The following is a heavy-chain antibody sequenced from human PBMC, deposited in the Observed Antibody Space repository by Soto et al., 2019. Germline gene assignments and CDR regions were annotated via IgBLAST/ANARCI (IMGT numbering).Heavy chain of an antibody. CDR2: ISGSGGST. CDR3: AKYGGWGSSWWKYYYYGMDV. V-gene: IGHV3-23*01. CDR1: GFTFSSYA. D-gene: IGHD6-13*01. Sequence: EVQLLESGGGLVQPGGSLRLSCAASGFTFSSYAMSWVRQAPGKGLEWVSAISGSGGSTYYADSVKGRFTISRDNSKNPLYLQMNSLRAEDTAVYYCAKYGGWGSSWWKYYYYGMDVWGQGTTVTVSS. J-gene: IGHJ6*02.